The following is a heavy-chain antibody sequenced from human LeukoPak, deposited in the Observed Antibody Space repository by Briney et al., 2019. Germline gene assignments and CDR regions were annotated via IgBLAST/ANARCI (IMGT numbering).Heavy chain of an antibody. V-gene: IGHV4-59*01. CDR2: ISDTGSA. Sequence: PSETLSLTCTVSGVSISSSYWTWIRQPPEKGLEWIGHISDTGSAYYNSSLKSRVTISVDTSKNHFSLRLTSVTAADTAVYYCARDVPVTSSWGQGTLVTVSS. CDR3: ARDVPVTSS. J-gene: IGHJ4*02. D-gene: IGHD6-19*01. CDR1: GVSISSSY.